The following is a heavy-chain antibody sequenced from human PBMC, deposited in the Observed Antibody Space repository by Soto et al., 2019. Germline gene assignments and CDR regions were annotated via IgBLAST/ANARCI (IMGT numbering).Heavy chain of an antibody. J-gene: IGHJ6*02. CDR2: IKSKTDGGTT. D-gene: IGHD3-3*01. V-gene: IGHV3-15*07. CDR3: TTAWAEGLRFLEWPHYYYYGMDV. CDR1: GFTFSNAW. Sequence: GGSLRLSCAASGFTFSNAWMNWVRQAPGKGLEWVGRIKSKTDGGTTDYAAPVKGRFTISRDDSKNTLYLQMNSLKTEDTAVYYCTTAWAEGLRFLEWPHYYYYGMDVWGQGTTVTVSS.